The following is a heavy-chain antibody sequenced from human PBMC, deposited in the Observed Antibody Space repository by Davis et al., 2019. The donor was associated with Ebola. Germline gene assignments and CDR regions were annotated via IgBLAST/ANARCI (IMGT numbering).Heavy chain of an antibody. J-gene: IGHJ4*02. Sequence: PGGSLRLSCAASGFTFRSYWMSWVRQAPGKGLEWVSAISGSGGSTYYADSVKGRFTISRDNSKNTLYVQMNRLRAEDTAVYYCAKDGSGMLLWFGGQFDYWGQGTLVTVSS. V-gene: IGHV3-23*01. CDR1: GFTFRSYW. CDR2: ISGSGGST. CDR3: AKDGSGMLLWFGGQFDY. D-gene: IGHD3-10*01.